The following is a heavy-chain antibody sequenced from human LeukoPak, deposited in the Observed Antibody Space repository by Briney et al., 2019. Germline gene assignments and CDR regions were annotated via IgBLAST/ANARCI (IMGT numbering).Heavy chain of an antibody. J-gene: IGHJ3*02. V-gene: IGHV1-2*02. D-gene: IGHD2-2*02. Sequence: RASVKVSCKASGYTFTGYYMHWVRQAPGQGLEWMGWINPNSGGTNYAQKFQGRVTMTRDTSISTAYMELSRLRSDDTAVYYCAVGVEVVVPAAIPSDAFDIWGKGTMVTVTS. CDR1: GYTFTGYY. CDR2: INPNSGGT. CDR3: AVGVEVVVPAAIPSDAFDI.